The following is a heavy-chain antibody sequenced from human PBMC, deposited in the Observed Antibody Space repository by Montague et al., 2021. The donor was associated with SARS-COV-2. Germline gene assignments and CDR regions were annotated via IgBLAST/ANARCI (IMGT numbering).Heavy chain of an antibody. V-gene: IGHV3-23*03. CDR2: IHSAGRGT. J-gene: IGHJ6*02. CDR3: ARDGGGSYLYYYYGMDV. Sequence: SLRLSCAASGFTFSNSPMSWVRQAPGKGLDWVSVIHSAGRGTYYADSVQGRFTISRDNLKNTLYLQMNSLRAEDTAVYYCARDGGGSYLYYYYGMDVWGQGTTVTVSS. D-gene: IGHD1-26*01. CDR1: GFTFSNSP.